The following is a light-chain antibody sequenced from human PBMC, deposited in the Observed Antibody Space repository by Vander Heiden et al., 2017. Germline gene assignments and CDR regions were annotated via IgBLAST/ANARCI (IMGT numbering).Light chain of an antibody. CDR3: QSYDSSLSVV. CDR2: DNS. J-gene: IGLJ2*01. V-gene: IGLV1-40*01. CDR1: SSNIGTRYV. Sequence: SVLTQPLSVSALPVQRVTISCTGTSSNIGTRYVVPRYPQLPRTTPTLLSYDNSNRPSGDPDRYSGSESGTAASLAITELQAEDEADYYCQSYDSSLSVVFGGGTKLTVL.